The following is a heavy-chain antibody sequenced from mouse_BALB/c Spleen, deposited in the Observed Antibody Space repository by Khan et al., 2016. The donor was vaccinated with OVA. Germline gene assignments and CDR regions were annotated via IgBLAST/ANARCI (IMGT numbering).Heavy chain of an antibody. Sequence: QVQLKESGPGLVAPSQSLSITCPISGFSLTRYGIHWVRQPPGKGLEWLVVIWSDGSTTYNSTLKSRLSITKDNSKRQVFLKMNSLQTDDTAMDYCARQPYYHYYALDYWGQGTSVTVSS. J-gene: IGHJ4*01. CDR2: IWSDGST. CDR3: ARQPYYHYYALDY. D-gene: IGHD2-10*01. CDR1: GFSLTRYG. V-gene: IGHV2-6-1*01.